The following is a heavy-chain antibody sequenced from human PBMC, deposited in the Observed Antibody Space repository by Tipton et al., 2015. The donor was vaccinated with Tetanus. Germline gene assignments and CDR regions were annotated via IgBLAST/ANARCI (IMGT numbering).Heavy chain of an antibody. CDR1: GFTFNSYP. V-gene: IGHV3-23*03. D-gene: IGHD1-26*01. Sequence: GSLRLSCTASGFTFNSYPMNWVRQAPGKGLEWVSVSYAGGNYAYYADSVKGRFTTSRDDSKSTLFLHMTSLSVEDTAVYYCAKVRGTLRYSFDSWGQGTLVTVSS. J-gene: IGHJ5*01. CDR3: AKVRGTLRYSFDS. CDR2: SYAGGNYA.